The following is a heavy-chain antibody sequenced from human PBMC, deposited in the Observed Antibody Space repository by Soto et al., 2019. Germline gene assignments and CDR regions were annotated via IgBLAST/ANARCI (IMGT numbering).Heavy chain of an antibody. D-gene: IGHD1-26*01. J-gene: IGHJ4*02. CDR3: AHGEGIVKSIVYFDS. Sequence: SVKVSCKVSGYFLTALSIHWVRQAPGKGLEWMGGFDREDGETIYAQKFQGRVTMTEDTSTDSAYMELSSLTSEDTAIYYCAHGEGIVKSIVYFDSWGQGTLVTVPS. CDR1: GYFLTALS. V-gene: IGHV1-24*01. CDR2: FDREDGET.